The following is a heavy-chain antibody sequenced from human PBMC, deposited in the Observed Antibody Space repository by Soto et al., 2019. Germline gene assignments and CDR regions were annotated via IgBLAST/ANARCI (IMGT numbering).Heavy chain of an antibody. J-gene: IGHJ4*02. CDR3: AKGIGRTAGRRPVAGACFDY. CDR2: ISGSGGST. V-gene: IGHV3-23*01. Sequence: GGSLRLSCAASGFTFSSYAMSWVRQAPGKGLEWVSAISGSGGSTYYADSVKGRFTISRDNSKNTLYLQMNSLRAEDTAVYYCAKGIGRTAGRRPVAGACFDYWGQGTLVTVSS. CDR1: GFTFSSYA. D-gene: IGHD6-19*01.